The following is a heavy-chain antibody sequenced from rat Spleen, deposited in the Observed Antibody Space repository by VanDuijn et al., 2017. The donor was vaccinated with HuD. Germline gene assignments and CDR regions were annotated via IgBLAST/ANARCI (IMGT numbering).Heavy chain of an antibody. D-gene: IGHD4-3*01. V-gene: IGHV5S23*01. Sequence: EVQLVESGGGLVQPGRSLKLSCAASGFTLSDYAMAWVRQAPTKGLEWVASISPSGVTYYRDSVKGRFTVSRENAKSTLYFLMDSLRSEDTATYYCVRQDTSGYSNWFAYWGQGVMVTVSS. CDR1: GFTLSDYA. J-gene: IGHJ2*01. CDR3: VRQDTSGYSNWFAY. CDR2: ISPSGVT.